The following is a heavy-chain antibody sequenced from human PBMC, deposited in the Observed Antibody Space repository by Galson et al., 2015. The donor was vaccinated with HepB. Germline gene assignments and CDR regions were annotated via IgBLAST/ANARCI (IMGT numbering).Heavy chain of an antibody. Sequence: SLRLSCAASGITFSNHDISWVRQAPGKGLEWVSVIRGGGGATYYADSVKGRVTISRDNSMNTLYLQMNSLRAEDTAVYYCAKVNWESRGGNHWGQGTLVTVSS. CDR3: AKVNWESRGGNH. CDR2: IRGGGGAT. D-gene: IGHD7-27*01. J-gene: IGHJ5*02. CDR1: GITFSNHD. V-gene: IGHV3-23*01.